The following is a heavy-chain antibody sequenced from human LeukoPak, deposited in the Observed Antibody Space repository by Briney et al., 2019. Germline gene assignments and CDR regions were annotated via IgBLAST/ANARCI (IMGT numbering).Heavy chain of an antibody. CDR3: ARAGYSNEGYSGYGHEDY. D-gene: IGHD5-12*01. CDR1: GGSMNSYY. Sequence: SETLSLTCSVSGGSMNSYYWSWIRQPPGKGLEWIGYINYSGSTKYNPSLKGRVTISVDTSKNQFSLKLSSVTAADTAVYYCARAGYSNEGYSGYGHEDYWGQGTLVTVSS. CDR2: INYSGST. V-gene: IGHV4-59*01. J-gene: IGHJ4*02.